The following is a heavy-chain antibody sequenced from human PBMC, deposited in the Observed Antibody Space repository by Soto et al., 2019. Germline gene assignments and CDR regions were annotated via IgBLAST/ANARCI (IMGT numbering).Heavy chain of an antibody. V-gene: IGHV3-53*01. CDR2: INSDGST. CDR1: GFLVNSAY. J-gene: IGHJ4*02. Sequence: EVQLVESGGGLIPPGGSLRLSCAASGFLVNSAYMTWVRQAPGEGLEWLSMINSDGSTLYAESVKGRFTISRDNSKNRRGLQMNRLRDEDTAMYYCASSGCSFAGGYWGQGTLGIVPS. CDR3: ASSGCSFAGGY. D-gene: IGHD5-18*01.